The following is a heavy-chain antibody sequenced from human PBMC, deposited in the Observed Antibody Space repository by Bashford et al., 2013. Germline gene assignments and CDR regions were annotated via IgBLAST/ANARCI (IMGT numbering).Heavy chain of an antibody. CDR3: AKEDRGPSDDHDSTGYAIDF. J-gene: IGHJ4*02. V-gene: IGHV3-23*01. Sequence: VRQAPGKGLKWVSSISGRGSNRYYADSVKGRFTISRDDSNNTLYLQMSSLRAEDTAIYYCAKEDRGPSDDHDSTGYAIDFWGQGTLVTVSS. CDR2: ISGRGSNR. D-gene: IGHD3-22*01.